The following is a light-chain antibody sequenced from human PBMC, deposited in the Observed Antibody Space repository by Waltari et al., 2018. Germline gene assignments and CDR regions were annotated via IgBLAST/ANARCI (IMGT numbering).Light chain of an antibody. CDR1: QSVRTN. CDR2: GAS. J-gene: IGKJ4*01. CDR3: QQYYVWPPIT. V-gene: IGKV3-15*01. Sequence: VLLTQSPASLSVSPGDTVILSCRASQSVRTNLVWYQQKAGQAPRTLIDGASTRASGGPSRFSGSGSETDFTLIISSLQSEDAAVYFCQQYYVWPPITFGGGTKLEI.